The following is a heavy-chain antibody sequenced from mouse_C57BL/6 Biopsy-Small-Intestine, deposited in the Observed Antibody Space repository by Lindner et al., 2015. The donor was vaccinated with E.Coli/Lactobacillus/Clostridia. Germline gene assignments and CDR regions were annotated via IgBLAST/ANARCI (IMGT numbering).Heavy chain of an antibody. CDR3: APLYDGYYDY. V-gene: IGHV1-80*01. J-gene: IGHJ2*01. Sequence: VQLQESGAELVKPGASVKISCKASGYAFSSYWMNWVKQRPGKGLEWIGQIYPGDGDTNYNGKFKGKATLTADKSSSTAYMELRSLTSEDTAVYFCAPLYDGYYDYWGQGTTLTVSS. CDR1: GYAFSSYW. CDR2: IYPGDGDT. D-gene: IGHD2-3*01.